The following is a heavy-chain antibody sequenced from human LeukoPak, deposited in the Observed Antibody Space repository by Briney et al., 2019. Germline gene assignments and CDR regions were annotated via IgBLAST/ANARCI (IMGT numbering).Heavy chain of an antibody. CDR3: ARDIRYYDSTAYNWFDP. J-gene: IGHJ5*02. V-gene: IGHV4-39*07. Sequence: PSETLSLTCTVSGGSISSSSYYWGWIRQPPGQGLEWIGSIYYSGSTYYNPSLKSRVTISVDTSKNQFSLKLSSVTAADTAVYYCARDIRYYDSTAYNWFDPWGQGTLVTVSS. CDR1: GGSISSSSYY. D-gene: IGHD3-22*01. CDR2: IYYSGST.